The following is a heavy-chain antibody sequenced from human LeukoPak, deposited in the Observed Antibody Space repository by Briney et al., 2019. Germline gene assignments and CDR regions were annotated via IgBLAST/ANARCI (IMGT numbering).Heavy chain of an antibody. CDR2: IYYSGNT. CDR1: GGSISSGDYY. CDR3: ARGGHVVVPAAPNWFDP. D-gene: IGHD2-2*01. Sequence: SQTLSLTCTVSGGSISSGDYYWTWLRQSPGKDLEWIGYIYYSGNTYYNPSLKNRITISLDTSKNQFSLKLSSVTAADTAVYYCARGGHVVVPAAPNWFDPWGQGTLVTVSS. V-gene: IGHV4-30-4*01. J-gene: IGHJ5*02.